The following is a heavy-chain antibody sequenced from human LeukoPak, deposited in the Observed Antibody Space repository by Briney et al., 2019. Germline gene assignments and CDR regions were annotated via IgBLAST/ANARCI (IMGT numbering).Heavy chain of an antibody. CDR3: AKWSGDYPSYYLDY. Sequence: PGGSLRLSCAASGFAFSSFGLHWVRQAPGKGLEWVALIRSDGSSKNYADSVKGRFTISRDTSKNTVHLQMNNLRAEDTAVYYCAKWSGDYPSYYLDYWGQGTLVTVSS. J-gene: IGHJ4*02. CDR1: GFAFSSFG. V-gene: IGHV3-30*02. CDR2: IRSDGSSK. D-gene: IGHD4-17*01.